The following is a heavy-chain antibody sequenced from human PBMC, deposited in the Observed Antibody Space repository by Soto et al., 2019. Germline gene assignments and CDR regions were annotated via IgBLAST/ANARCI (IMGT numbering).Heavy chain of an antibody. D-gene: IGHD2-2*01. CDR1: VSYISGTYSY. CDR3: ARPQGSTSMYHWFDP. J-gene: IGHJ5*02. CDR2: IYYSGKT. V-gene: IGHV4-39*01. Sequence: SATLSLPSTFSVSYISGTYSYWCWIRQPPGKGLEWIGSIYYSGKTYYNASLKSRVTISVDTSKNQLSLKLTSVTAADTAVYYCARPQGSTSMYHWFDPWGPGTLVTVAS.